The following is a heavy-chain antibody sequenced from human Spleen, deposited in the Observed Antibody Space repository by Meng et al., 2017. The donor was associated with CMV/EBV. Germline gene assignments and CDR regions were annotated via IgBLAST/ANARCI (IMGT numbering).Heavy chain of an antibody. Sequence: SETLFLTCAVYGGSFSGYYWSWIRQPPGKGLEWIGEINHSGSTNYNPSLKSRVTISVDTSKNQFSLKLSSVTAADTAVYYCATSRYCSSTSCQPFDPWGQGTLVTVSS. D-gene: IGHD2-2*01. J-gene: IGHJ5*02. V-gene: IGHV4-34*01. CDR3: ATSRYCSSTSCQPFDP. CDR2: INHSGST. CDR1: GGSFSGYY.